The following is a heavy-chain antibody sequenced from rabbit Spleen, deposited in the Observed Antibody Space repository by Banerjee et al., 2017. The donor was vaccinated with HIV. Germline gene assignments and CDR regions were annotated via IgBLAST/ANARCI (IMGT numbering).Heavy chain of an antibody. J-gene: IGHJ6*01. V-gene: IGHV1S40*01. CDR1: GFSFSSSYY. CDR3: AREKSGDYGYDL. Sequence: QSLEESGGGLVQPEGSLALTCKASGFSFSSSYYMCWVRQAPGKGLEWISCIAGSSSGFTYSATWAKGRFTCSKTSSTTVTLQMTSLTVADTATYFCAREKSGDYGYDLWGQGTLVTVS. CDR2: IAGSSSGFT. D-gene: IGHD2-1*01.